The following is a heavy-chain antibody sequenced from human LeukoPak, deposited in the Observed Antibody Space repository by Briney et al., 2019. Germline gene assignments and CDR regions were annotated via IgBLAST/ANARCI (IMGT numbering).Heavy chain of an antibody. CDR2: IYSGGST. V-gene: IGHV3-53*01. Sequence: GGSLRLSCAASGFTFSSYSMNWVRQAPGKGLEWVSIIYSGGSTFYADSVKGRFTISRDNSKNTLYLQMNSLRAEDTAVYYCAKVYSAGWYPGYFDYWGQGTLVTVSS. CDR3: AKVYSAGWYPGYFDY. D-gene: IGHD6-19*01. J-gene: IGHJ4*02. CDR1: GFTFSSYS.